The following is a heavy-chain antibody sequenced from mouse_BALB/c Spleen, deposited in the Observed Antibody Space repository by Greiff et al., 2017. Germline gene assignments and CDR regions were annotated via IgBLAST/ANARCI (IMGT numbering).Heavy chain of an antibody. V-gene: IGHV1-4*01. Sequence: QVQLQQSGAELARPGASVKMSCKASGYTFTSYTMHWVKQRPGQGLEWIGYINPSSGYTNYNQKFKDKATLTADTSSSTAYMQLSSLTSEDSAVYYCARSGGNYAMDYWGQGTSVTVSA. CDR1: GYTFTSYT. CDR3: ARSGGNYAMDY. J-gene: IGHJ4*01. D-gene: IGHD1-1*02. CDR2: INPSSGYT.